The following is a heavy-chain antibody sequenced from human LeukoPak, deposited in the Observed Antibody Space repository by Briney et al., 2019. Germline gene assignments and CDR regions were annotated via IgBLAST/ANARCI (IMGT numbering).Heavy chain of an antibody. CDR3: AKKEVRVTTLAPDAFDY. V-gene: IGHV3-30*18. Sequence: GGSLRLSRAASGFTFSSYAMHWVRQAPGKGLEWVAVISYDGSNEYYADSVKGRFTISRDNSKNTLYLQMNSLRVDDTAVYYCAKKEVRVTTLAPDAFDYWGQGTLVTVSS. J-gene: IGHJ4*02. D-gene: IGHD4-17*01. CDR1: GFTFSSYA. CDR2: ISYDGSNE.